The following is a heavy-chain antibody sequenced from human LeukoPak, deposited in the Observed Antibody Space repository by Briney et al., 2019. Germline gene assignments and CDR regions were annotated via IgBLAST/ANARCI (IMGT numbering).Heavy chain of an antibody. Sequence: PGGSLRLSCAASGFTFTTYWMHWVRQAPGKGLLWVSRTNGDGSTTNYADSVRGRFTVSRDNAKNTLYLQMNSLTVEDTAVYFCASDQDKYDYWVQGTLVTVSS. J-gene: IGHJ4*02. CDR1: GFTFTTYW. CDR3: ASDQDKYDY. CDR2: TNGDGSTT. V-gene: IGHV3-74*01.